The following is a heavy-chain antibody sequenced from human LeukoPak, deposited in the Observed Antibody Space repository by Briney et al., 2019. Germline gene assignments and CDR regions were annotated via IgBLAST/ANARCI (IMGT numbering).Heavy chain of an antibody. CDR3: ARDLGYSYGYAQPQYYFDY. CDR1: GYTLTELS. D-gene: IGHD5-18*01. J-gene: IGHJ4*02. CDR2: FDPEVGKT. V-gene: IGHV1-24*01. Sequence: ASVKVSCKVSGYTLTELSMHWVRQAPGKGLEWMGGFDPEVGKTIYAQKFQGRVTITADKSTSTAYMELSSLRSEDTAVYYCARDLGYSYGYAQPQYYFDYWGQGTLVTVSS.